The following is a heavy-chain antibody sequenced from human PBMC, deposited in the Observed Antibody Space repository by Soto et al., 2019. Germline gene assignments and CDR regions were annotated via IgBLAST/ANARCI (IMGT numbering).Heavy chain of an antibody. J-gene: IGHJ4*02. CDR3: AREYSSSWEYYFDY. Sequence: QVQLVQSGAEVKKPGASVKVSCKASGYTFTSYVIHWVRQAPGQRLEWMGWINAGNGNTKYSQKFQGRVTITRDTSASTAYMELSSLRSEDTAVYYCAREYSSSWEYYFDYWGQGTLVTVSS. CDR2: INAGNGNT. V-gene: IGHV1-3*01. CDR1: GYTFTSYV. D-gene: IGHD6-13*01.